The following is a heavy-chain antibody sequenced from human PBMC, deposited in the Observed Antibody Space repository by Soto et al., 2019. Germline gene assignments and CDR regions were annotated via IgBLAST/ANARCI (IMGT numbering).Heavy chain of an antibody. CDR2: IYYSGST. Sequence: QLQLQESGPGLVKPSETLSLTCTVSGGSISSSSYYWGWIRQPPGKGLEWIGSIYYSGSTYYNPSLKSRVTISVDTSKNQFSLKLSSVTAADTAVYYCARQRYCSGGSCFLDAFDIWGQGTMVTVSS. CDR3: ARQRYCSGGSCFLDAFDI. V-gene: IGHV4-39*01. CDR1: GGSISSSSYY. D-gene: IGHD2-15*01. J-gene: IGHJ3*02.